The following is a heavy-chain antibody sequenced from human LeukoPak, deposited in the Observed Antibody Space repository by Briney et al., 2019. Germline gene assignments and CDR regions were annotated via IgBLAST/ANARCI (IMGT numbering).Heavy chain of an antibody. Sequence: GGSLRLSCAASGFTFSSYAMSWVRQAPGKGLEWVSAISGSGGSTYYADSVKGRFTISRDNAKNSLYLQMNSLRAEDTAVYYCARATRGVASDFDYWGQGTLVTVSS. D-gene: IGHD2-15*01. CDR2: ISGSGGST. V-gene: IGHV3-23*01. CDR1: GFTFSSYA. CDR3: ARATRGVASDFDY. J-gene: IGHJ4*02.